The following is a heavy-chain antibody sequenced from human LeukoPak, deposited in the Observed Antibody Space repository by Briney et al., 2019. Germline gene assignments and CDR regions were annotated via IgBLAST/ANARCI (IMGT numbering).Heavy chain of an antibody. CDR3: AREVEYSISSLYFDY. CDR1: GFTFSNYW. CDR2: FSYDGSSK. V-gene: IGHV3-30*03. J-gene: IGHJ4*02. D-gene: IGHD5-18*01. Sequence: GSLRLSCTASGFTFSNYWMHWVRQAPGKGLEWVAVFSYDGSSKYGDSVKGRFTISRENSKNTIHLQMNSLRPDDTAIYYCAREVEYSISSLYFDYWGQGALVTVSS.